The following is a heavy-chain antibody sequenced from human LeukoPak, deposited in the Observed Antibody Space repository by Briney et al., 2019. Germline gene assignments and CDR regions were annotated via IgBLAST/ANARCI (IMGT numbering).Heavy chain of an antibody. V-gene: IGHV3-23*01. CDR1: GFTFSNFA. D-gene: IGHD3-22*01. Sequence: PGGSLRLSCVASGFTFSNFAISWVRQAPGKGLEWVSAISGSGLSTYYADSVKGRFTISRDNSKNTVYLQMNGPSAEDAAVYYCAKRGGFDSSGYYQPPEDYWGQGTLVTVSS. CDR3: AKRGGFDSSGYYQPPEDY. J-gene: IGHJ4*02. CDR2: ISGSGLST.